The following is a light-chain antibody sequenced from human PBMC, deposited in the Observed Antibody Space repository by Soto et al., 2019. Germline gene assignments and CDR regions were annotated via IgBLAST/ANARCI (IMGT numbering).Light chain of an antibody. V-gene: IGKV3-20*01. J-gene: IGKJ4*01. CDR1: QSVSSSH. CDR3: QQYGSSPPLT. CDR2: GAS. Sequence: EIVLTQSPGTLSLSPGERATLSCRARQSVSSSHLAWYQQKPGQAPRLLIYGASSRATGIPDRFSGSGSGTDFTLTISRLEPEDFVVYYCQQYGSSPPLTFGGGTKVDIK.